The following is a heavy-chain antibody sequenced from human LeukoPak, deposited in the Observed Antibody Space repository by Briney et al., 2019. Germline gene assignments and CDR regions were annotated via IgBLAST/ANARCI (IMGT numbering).Heavy chain of an antibody. D-gene: IGHD6-19*01. CDR2: INPNTGGT. V-gene: IGHV1-2*02. J-gene: IGHJ5*02. Sequence: GASVKVSCKASGYTFTGYDMHWVRQAPGQGLEWMGWINPNTGGTNYAQKFQGRVTITRDTSVSTAYMELSRLKSDDTAVYYCARDGDSSGWWGNNWFDRWGQGTLVSVCS. CDR1: GYTFTGYD. CDR3: ARDGDSSGWWGNNWFDR.